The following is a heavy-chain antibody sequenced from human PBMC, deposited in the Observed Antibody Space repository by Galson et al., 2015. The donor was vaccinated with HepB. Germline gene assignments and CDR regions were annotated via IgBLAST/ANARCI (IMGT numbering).Heavy chain of an antibody. Sequence: ETLSLTCAVYGESLSPYYWTWIRQPPGKGLEWIGDISHSGSSTHNPSLKSRVTISVDASKKQFSLRLNSVTAADTAVYYCARANFWTGSVHYYYHYHMDVWGKGTTVIVSS. V-gene: IGHV4-34*01. J-gene: IGHJ6*03. CDR2: ISHSGSS. CDR1: GESLSPYY. CDR3: ARANFWTGSVHYYYHYHMDV. D-gene: IGHD3/OR15-3a*01.